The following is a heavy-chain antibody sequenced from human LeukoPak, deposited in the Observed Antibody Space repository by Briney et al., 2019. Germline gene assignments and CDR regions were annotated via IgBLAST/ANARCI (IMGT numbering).Heavy chain of an antibody. CDR3: ATEIPHQDPPG. Sequence: PGRSLRLSCAAYRFTLSTYGTHWVSQAQGKGMEWEALIRSDGSNKYYADAVKGRFTISRDNSNNRLYLQRNILRAEGTAVYDCATEIPHQDPPGGGQGTLVSVSS. CDR1: RFTLSTYG. CDR2: IRSDGSNK. V-gene: IGHV3-30*02. J-gene: IGHJ4*02. D-gene: IGHD2-2*01.